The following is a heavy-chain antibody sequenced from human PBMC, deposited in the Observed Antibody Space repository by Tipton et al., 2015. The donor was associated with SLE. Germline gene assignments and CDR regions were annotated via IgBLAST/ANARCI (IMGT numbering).Heavy chain of an antibody. J-gene: IGHJ4*02. Sequence: TLSLTCTVSGGSISSYYWSWIRQPPGKGLEWIGYIYYSGSTNYNPPLKSRVTISVDTSKNQFSLKLSSVTAADTAVYYCARGGSVSYFDYWGQGTLVTVSS. CDR1: GGSISSYY. CDR3: ARGGSVSYFDY. CDR2: IYYSGST. D-gene: IGHD5/OR15-5a*01. V-gene: IGHV4-59*01.